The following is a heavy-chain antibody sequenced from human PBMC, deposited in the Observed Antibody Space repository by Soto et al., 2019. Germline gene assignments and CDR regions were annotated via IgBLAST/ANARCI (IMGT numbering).Heavy chain of an antibody. J-gene: IGHJ4*02. V-gene: IGHV4-30-2*01. D-gene: IGHD6-6*01. CDR2: IFHSGHT. CDR1: GGSISSGGYS. CDR3: ARSSIEPRVFMYPFDS. Sequence: SSETLSLTCTVSGGSISSGGYSWSWIRQPPGEGLEWIGYIFHSGHTYYNPSLKSQVAIPLDTPKNQFSLSLNSVTAADTAVYYCARSSIEPRVFMYPFDSWGQGTLVTVSS.